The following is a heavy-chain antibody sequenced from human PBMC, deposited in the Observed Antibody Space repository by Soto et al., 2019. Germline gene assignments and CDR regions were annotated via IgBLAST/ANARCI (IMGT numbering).Heavy chain of an antibody. CDR1: GGTFSSYT. V-gene: IGHV1-69*02. D-gene: IGHD4-17*01. CDR3: AGRLDYGDYYYGMDV. J-gene: IGHJ6*02. CDR2: IIPILGIA. Sequence: QVQLVQSGAEVKKPGSSVKVSCKASGGTFSSYTISWVRQAPGQGLEWMGRIIPILGIANYAQKFQGRVTITADKSTSTAYMERSSLRSEDTAVYYCAGRLDYGDYYYGMDVWGQGTTVTVSS.